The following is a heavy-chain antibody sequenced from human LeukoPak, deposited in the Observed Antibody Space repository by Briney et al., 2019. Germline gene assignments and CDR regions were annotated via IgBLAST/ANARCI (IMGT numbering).Heavy chain of an antibody. CDR1: GGTFSSYA. J-gene: IGHJ4*02. D-gene: IGHD5-18*01. V-gene: IGHV1-69*05. CDR3: AREVGKYSYGSSLRFDY. Sequence: SVKVSCKASGGTFSSYAISWVRQAPGQGLEWMGRIIPIFGTANYAQKFQGRVTITTDESTSTAYMELSSLRSEDTAVYYCAREVGKYSYGSSLRFDYWGQGTLVTVSS. CDR2: IIPIFGTA.